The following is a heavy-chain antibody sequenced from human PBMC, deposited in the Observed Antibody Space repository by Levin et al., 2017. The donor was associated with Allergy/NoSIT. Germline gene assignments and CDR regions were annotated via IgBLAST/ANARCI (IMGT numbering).Heavy chain of an antibody. J-gene: IGHJ6*02. CDR3: ARGDCSSTSCYTSDYYYGMDV. CDR2: INHSGST. CDR1: GGSFSGYY. V-gene: IGHV4-34*01. D-gene: IGHD2-2*02. Sequence: SQTLSLTCAVYGGSFSGYYWSWIRQPPGKGLEWIGEINHSGSTNYNPSLKSRVTISVDTSKNQFSLKLSSVTAADTAVYYCARGDCSSTSCYTSDYYYGMDVWGQGTTVTVSS.